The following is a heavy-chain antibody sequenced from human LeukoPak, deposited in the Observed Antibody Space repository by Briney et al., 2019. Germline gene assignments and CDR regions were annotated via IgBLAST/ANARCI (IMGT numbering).Heavy chain of an antibody. J-gene: IGHJ4*02. Sequence: SGTLSLTCDVSGVSISSNRWSWVRQPPGKGLEWIGEIYHSGSTNYNPSLKSRVTISVGKSKNQFSLNLNSVTAADTAVYYCAREGDPTGSYYNYWGQGILVTVSS. CDR2: IYHSGST. V-gene: IGHV4-4*02. CDR1: GVSISSNR. CDR3: AREGDPTGSYYNY. D-gene: IGHD3-10*01.